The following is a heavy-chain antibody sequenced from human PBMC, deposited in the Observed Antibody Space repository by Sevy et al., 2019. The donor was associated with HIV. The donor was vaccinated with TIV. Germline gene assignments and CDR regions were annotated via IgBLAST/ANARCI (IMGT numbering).Heavy chain of an antibody. Sequence: GESLKISCKGSGYSFTSYWIGWVRQMPGKGLEWMGIIYPGDSDTRYSPSFQGQVTISADKSISTAYLPWISLKASDTAMYYCARQMSEYSSSWASSYYYYYGMDVWGQGTTVTVSS. D-gene: IGHD6-13*01. CDR1: GYSFTSYW. CDR3: ARQMSEYSSSWASSYYYYYGMDV. CDR2: IYPGDSDT. J-gene: IGHJ6*02. V-gene: IGHV5-51*01.